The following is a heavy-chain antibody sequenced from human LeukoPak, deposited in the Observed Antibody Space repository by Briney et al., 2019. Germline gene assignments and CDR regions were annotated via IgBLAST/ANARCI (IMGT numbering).Heavy chain of an antibody. CDR2: INHSGST. CDR3: ASSDTAMVFFDY. Sequence: SETLSLTCTVSGGSISSYYWSWIRQPPGKGLEWIGEINHSGSTNYNPSLKSRVTISVDTSKDQFSPKLSSVTAADTAVYYCASSDTAMVFFDYWGQGTLVTVSS. CDR1: GGSISSYY. D-gene: IGHD5-18*01. J-gene: IGHJ4*02. V-gene: IGHV4-34*01.